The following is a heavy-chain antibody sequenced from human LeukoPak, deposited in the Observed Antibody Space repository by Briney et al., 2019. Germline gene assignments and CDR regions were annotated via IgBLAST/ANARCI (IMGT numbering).Heavy chain of an antibody. V-gene: IGHV3-11*04. CDR2: ISGSASTI. Sequence: PGGSLRLSCAASGFTFSDYYMSWVRQAPGKGLEWVSFISGSASTIYYADSVKGRFTISRDNAKKSFYLQMNSLRAEDTAVYYCARVWRPQLELDHWGQGTLVIVSS. J-gene: IGHJ4*02. CDR1: GFTFSDYY. D-gene: IGHD1-1*01. CDR3: ARVWRPQLELDH.